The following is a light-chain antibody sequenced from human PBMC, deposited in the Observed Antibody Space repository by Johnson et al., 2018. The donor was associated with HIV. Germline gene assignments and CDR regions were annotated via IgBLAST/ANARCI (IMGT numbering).Light chain of an antibody. J-gene: IGLJ1*01. Sequence: QSVLTQPPSVSAAPGQTVTISCSGSSSNIGNNYVSWYHHLPGTAPKLLIYDNDKRPSGTPDRFSGSKSATSATLGITGLQTGDEADYYCGTWETSLSAGHLYVFGPGTKVTVL. V-gene: IGLV1-51*01. CDR2: DND. CDR1: SSNIGNNY. CDR3: GTWETSLSAGHLYV.